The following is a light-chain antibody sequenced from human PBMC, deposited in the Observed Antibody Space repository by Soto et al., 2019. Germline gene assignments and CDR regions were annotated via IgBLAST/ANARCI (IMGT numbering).Light chain of an antibody. V-gene: IGLV2-14*01. CDR1: SSDVGGYNY. CDR3: SSYRSSSVV. Sequence: QSVLTQPASVSGSPGQSITISCTGTSSDVGGYNYVSWYQQHPGKAPKRMIYEVSNRPSGVSNRFSGSKSGNTASLTISGLQAEDEADYYCSSYRSSSVVFGGGTKVTVL. J-gene: IGLJ2*01. CDR2: EVS.